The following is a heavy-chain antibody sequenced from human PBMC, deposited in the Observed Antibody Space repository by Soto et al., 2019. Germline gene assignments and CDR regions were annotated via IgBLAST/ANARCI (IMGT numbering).Heavy chain of an antibody. Sequence: QLQLQESGPGLVKPSETLSLTCTVSGGSISSSSYYWGWIRQPPGKGLEWIGSIYYSGSTYYNPSLKSRVTISVDTSKNQFSLKLSSVTAADTAVYYCARGGSGSYYNEPPPVLIFWGQGTLVTVSS. J-gene: IGHJ4*02. D-gene: IGHD3-10*01. CDR3: ARGGSGSYYNEPPPVLIF. V-gene: IGHV4-39*01. CDR2: IYYSGST. CDR1: GGSISSSSYY.